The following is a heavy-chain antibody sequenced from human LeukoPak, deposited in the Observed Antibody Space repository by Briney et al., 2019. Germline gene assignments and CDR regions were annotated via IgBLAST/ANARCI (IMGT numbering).Heavy chain of an antibody. CDR1: GGSISSGGYY. CDR3: ARLYYYDSSGYRGLYYFDY. CDR2: IYYSGST. J-gene: IGHJ4*02. V-gene: IGHV4-31*03. Sequence: SETLSLTCTVSGGSISSGGYYWSWIRQHPGKGLEWIGYIYYSGSTYYNPSLKSRVTMSVDTSKNQFSLKLSSVTAADTAVYCCARLYYYDSSGYRGLYYFDYWGQGTLVTVSS. D-gene: IGHD3-22*01.